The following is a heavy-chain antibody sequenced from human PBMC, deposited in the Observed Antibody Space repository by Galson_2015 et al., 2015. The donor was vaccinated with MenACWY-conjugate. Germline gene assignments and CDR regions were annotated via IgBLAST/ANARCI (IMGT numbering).Heavy chain of an antibody. CDR1: GLTFSNVW. Sequence: SLRLSCATSGLTFSNVWMSWVRQAPGKGLEWVTRIKCRTDGGTTDYATPVKGRLTILRDDSAKKLYLQMNSLKIEDTAMYFCTRDRDVGGSRWWFDPWGQGTLVTVSS. D-gene: IGHD2-15*01. V-gene: IGHV3-15*01. CDR3: TRDRDVGGSRWWFDP. CDR2: IKCRTDGGTT. J-gene: IGHJ5*02.